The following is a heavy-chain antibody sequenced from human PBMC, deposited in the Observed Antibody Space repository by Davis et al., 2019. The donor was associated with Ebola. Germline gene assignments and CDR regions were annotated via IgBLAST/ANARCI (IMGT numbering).Heavy chain of an antibody. J-gene: IGHJ3*02. CDR3: ARQVIDAFDI. V-gene: IGHV5-51*01. CDR1: GYSFTSYW. D-gene: IGHD3-16*02. Sequence: GESLKISCNGSGYSFTSYWIGWVRQMPGKGLEWLGIIYPRESDTRYSPSFQAQVTISADKSISTAYLQWSSLKASDTAMYYCARQVIDAFDIWGQGTMVTVSS. CDR2: IYPRESDT.